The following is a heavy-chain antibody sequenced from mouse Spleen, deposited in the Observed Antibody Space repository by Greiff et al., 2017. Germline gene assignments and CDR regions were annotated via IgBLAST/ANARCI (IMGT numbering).Heavy chain of an antibody. CDR2: INPSSGYT. D-gene: IGHD1-1*01. J-gene: IGHJ1*01. CDR3: AREGITTVVATDFDV. V-gene: IGHV1-4*01. CDR1: GYTFTSYT. Sequence: QVQLKQSGAELARPGASVKMSCKASGYTFTSYTMHWVKQRPGQGLEWIGYINPSSGYTKYNQKFKDKATLTADKSSSTAYMQLSSLTSEDSAVYYCAREGITTVVATDFDVWGAGTTVTVSS.